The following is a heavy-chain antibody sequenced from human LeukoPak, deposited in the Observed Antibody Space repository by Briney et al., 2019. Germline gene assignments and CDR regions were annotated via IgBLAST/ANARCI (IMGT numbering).Heavy chain of an antibody. D-gene: IGHD1-26*01. Sequence: SETLSLTCAVYGGSFSGYYWSWIRQPPGKGLEWIGEINHSGSTNYNPSLKSRVTISVDTSKNQFSLKLSSVTAADTAVYYCASRQVGGATSGVDYWGQGTLVTVSS. CDR1: GGSFSGYY. CDR3: ASRQVGGATSGVDY. V-gene: IGHV4-34*01. J-gene: IGHJ4*02. CDR2: INHSGST.